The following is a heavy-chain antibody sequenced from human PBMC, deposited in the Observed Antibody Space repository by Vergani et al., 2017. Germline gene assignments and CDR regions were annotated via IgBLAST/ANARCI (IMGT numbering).Heavy chain of an antibody. V-gene: IGHV4-39*01. J-gene: IGHJ4*02. D-gene: IGHD5-18*01. Sequence: QLQLQESGPGLVKPSETLSLTCTVSGGSISSSSYYWGWIRQPPGKGLEWIGSIYYSGSTYYNPSLKSRVTISVDTSKNQFSLKLSSLTAADTAVYYCARRLLRGYSYGSFDYWGQGTLVTVSS. CDR2: IYYSGST. CDR1: GGSISSSSYY. CDR3: ARRLLRGYSYGSFDY.